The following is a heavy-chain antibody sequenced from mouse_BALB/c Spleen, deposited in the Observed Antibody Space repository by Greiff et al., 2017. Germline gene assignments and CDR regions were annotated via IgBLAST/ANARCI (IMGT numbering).Heavy chain of an antibody. J-gene: IGHJ4*01. V-gene: IGHV5-12-2*01. Sequence: EVQVVESGGGLVQPGGSLKLSCAASGFTFSSYTMSWVRQTPEKRLEWVAYISNGGGSTYYPDTVKGRFTISRDNAKNTQYLQMSSLKSEDTAMYDCARQVRYGSSLYAMDYWGQGTSVTVSS. CDR3: ARQVRYGSSLYAMDY. D-gene: IGHD1-1*01. CDR1: GFTFSSYT. CDR2: ISNGGGST.